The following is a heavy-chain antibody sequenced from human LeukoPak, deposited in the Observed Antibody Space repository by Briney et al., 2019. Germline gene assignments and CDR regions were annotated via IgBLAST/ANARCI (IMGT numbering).Heavy chain of an antibody. V-gene: IGHV3-30*02. CDR1: GFTFSSYG. CDR3: AIFTVTTARTAFDI. Sequence: PGGSLRLSCAASGFTFSSYGMHWVRQAPGKGLEWVAFIRYDGSNKYYADSVKGRFTISRDNSKNTLYLQMNSLRAEDTAVYYCAIFTVTTARTAFDIWGQGTMVTVSS. J-gene: IGHJ3*02. D-gene: IGHD4-11*01. CDR2: IRYDGSNK.